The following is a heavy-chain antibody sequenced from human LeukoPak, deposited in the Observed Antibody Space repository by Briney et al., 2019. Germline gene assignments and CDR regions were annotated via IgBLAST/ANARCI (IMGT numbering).Heavy chain of an antibody. J-gene: IGHJ6*02. Sequence: GGSLRLSCAASGFTFSSYEMNWVRQAPGKGLEWVSYISSSGSTIYYADFVKGRFTISRDNAKNSLYLQMNSLRAEDTAVYYCARETITMVRGVIYYYGMDVWGQGTTVTVSS. CDR1: GFTFSSYE. CDR2: ISSSGSTI. D-gene: IGHD3-10*01. CDR3: ARETITMVRGVIYYYGMDV. V-gene: IGHV3-48*03.